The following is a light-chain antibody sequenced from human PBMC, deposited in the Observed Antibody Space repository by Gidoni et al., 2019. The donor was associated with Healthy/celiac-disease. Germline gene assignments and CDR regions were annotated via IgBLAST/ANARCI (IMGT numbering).Light chain of an antibody. CDR1: QSISNW. CDR2: DAS. J-gene: IGKJ2*01. Sequence: DIQMTQSPSTLSASVGDRVTITCRASQSISNWLAWYQQKPGKAPKLLIYDASSLESGVPSRFSGSGSGTEFTLTISSLQPDDFATYDCQQYNSYSYTFGQXTKLEIK. CDR3: QQYNSYSYT. V-gene: IGKV1-5*01.